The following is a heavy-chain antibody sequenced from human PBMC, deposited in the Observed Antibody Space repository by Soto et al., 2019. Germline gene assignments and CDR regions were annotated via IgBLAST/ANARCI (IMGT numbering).Heavy chain of an antibody. V-gene: IGHV3-21*04. CDR2: ISSSSSYI. CDR1: GFTFSSYS. CDR3: ASDPDCHLGGSSCKAYYYYYYMDV. J-gene: IGHJ6*03. D-gene: IGHD6-6*01. Sequence: GGSLRLSCAASGFTFSSYSMNWVRQAPGKGLEWVSSISSSSSYIYYADSVKGRFTISSDNAKNSLYMQMNSLRAEETAVSYCASDPDCHLGGSSCKAYYYYYYMDVWGKGTTVTVSS.